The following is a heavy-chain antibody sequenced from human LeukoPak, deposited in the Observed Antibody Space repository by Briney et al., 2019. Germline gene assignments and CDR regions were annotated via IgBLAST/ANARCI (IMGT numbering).Heavy chain of an antibody. J-gene: IGHJ4*02. D-gene: IGHD6-13*01. Sequence: PGGSLRLSCTASGFTFSSYAMSWGRQAPGKGLEWVALISYDGNKKDCADSVKGRFTISRDNSEYMLYLQMNSLRVEDTAVYYCARDGTRSIAAAAFDYWGQGTLVTVSS. CDR3: ARDGTRSIAAAAFDY. V-gene: IGHV3-30*03. CDR1: GFTFSSYA. CDR2: ISYDGNKK.